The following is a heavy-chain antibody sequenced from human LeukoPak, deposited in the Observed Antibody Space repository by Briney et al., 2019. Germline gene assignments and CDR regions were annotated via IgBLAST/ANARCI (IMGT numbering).Heavy chain of an antibody. Sequence: GASVRVSCKASGYTFTSYGISWVRQAPGQGLEWMGWISAYNGNTNYAQKLQGRVTMTTDTSTSTAYMELRSLRSDDTAVYYCASRTPTADNDYWGQGTLVTVSS. J-gene: IGHJ4*02. CDR1: GYTFTSYG. CDR2: ISAYNGNT. D-gene: IGHD6-25*01. V-gene: IGHV1-18*01. CDR3: ASRTPTADNDY.